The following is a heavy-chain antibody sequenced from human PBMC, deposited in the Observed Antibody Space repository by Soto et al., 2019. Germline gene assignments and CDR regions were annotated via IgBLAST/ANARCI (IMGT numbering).Heavy chain of an antibody. CDR1: GGIFSDYA. V-gene: IGHV1-69*12. D-gene: IGHD2-21*01. CDR3: ARDMLSSLVVETPHLFES. CDR2: IVPKYGTA. J-gene: IGHJ5*01. Sequence: QVQLVQSGGEVRKPGTSVKVSCRASGGIFSDYAISWVRQAPGQGLEWVGGIVPKYGTAKYARIFEDRVTLTADELSSTVYMEMNGLRSEDTALYYCARDMLSSLVVETPHLFESWGQGTRLTVSS.